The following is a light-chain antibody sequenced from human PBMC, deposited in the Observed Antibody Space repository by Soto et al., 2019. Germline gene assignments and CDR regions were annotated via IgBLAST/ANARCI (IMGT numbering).Light chain of an antibody. J-gene: IGKJ4*01. V-gene: IGKV3-15*01. Sequence: TQSPATLSVSPGERATLSCRASQSVNSNLAWYRQKPGQAPRLLISDASTRATGVPARFSGSGSGTEFTLTISSLQSEDSGIYYCQQYNFWPPLTFGGGTKVEIK. CDR1: QSVNSN. CDR3: QQYNFWPPLT. CDR2: DAS.